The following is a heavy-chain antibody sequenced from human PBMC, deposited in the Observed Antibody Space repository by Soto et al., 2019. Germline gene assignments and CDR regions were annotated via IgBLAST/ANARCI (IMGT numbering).Heavy chain of an antibody. CDR3: ARGPGGPDGPGDY. Sequence: QVQLVQSGAEVKKPGASVKVSCKASGYTFTSYAMHWVRQAPGQRLEWMGWINAGNGNTKYSQKFQGRVTITRDTSASTAYMQLSSLRSEDTTVYYCARGPGGPDGPGDYWGQGTLVTVPS. V-gene: IGHV1-3*01. J-gene: IGHJ4*02. CDR2: INAGNGNT. D-gene: IGHD2-15*01. CDR1: GYTFTSYA.